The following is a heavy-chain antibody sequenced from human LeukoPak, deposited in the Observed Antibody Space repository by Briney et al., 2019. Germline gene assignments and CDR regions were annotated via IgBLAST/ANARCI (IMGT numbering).Heavy chain of an antibody. V-gene: IGHV3-30-3*01. CDR2: ISSDGNTK. J-gene: IGHJ4*02. CDR3: ARGVPYDSWSGPHYSDY. D-gene: IGHD3-3*01. CDR1: GFTFSSYA. Sequence: GRSLRLSCTASGFTFSSYAMHWVRQAPGKGLEWAAVISSDGNTKYYADSVEGRFTISRDSAKNSLYLQMNSLRAEDTAVYYCARGVPYDSWSGPHYSDYWGQGTLVTVSS.